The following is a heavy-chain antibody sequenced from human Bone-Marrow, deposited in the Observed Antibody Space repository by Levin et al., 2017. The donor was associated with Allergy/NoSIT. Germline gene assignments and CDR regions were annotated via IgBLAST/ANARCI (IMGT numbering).Heavy chain of an antibody. Sequence: SLKISCAASGFTFDDYAMHWVRQAPGKGLEWVSGISWNSGSIGYADSVKGRFTISRDNAKNSLYLQMNSLRAEDTALYYCAKGTYFQYYYDSSGYYRGNDAFDIWGQGTMVTVSS. D-gene: IGHD3-22*01. V-gene: IGHV3-9*01. CDR2: ISWNSGSI. CDR3: AKGTYFQYYYDSSGYYRGNDAFDI. J-gene: IGHJ3*02. CDR1: GFTFDDYA.